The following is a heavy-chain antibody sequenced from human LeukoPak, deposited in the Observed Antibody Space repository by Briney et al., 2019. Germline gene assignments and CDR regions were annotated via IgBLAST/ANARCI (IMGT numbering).Heavy chain of an antibody. Sequence: ASVKVSCKASGYTFTSYGISWVRQAPGQGLEWMGWISAYNGNTNYAQKLQGRVTMTTDTSTSTAYMELSSLRSEDTAVYYCARGLTAMVISIAFDIWGQGTMVTVSS. CDR1: GYTFTSYG. D-gene: IGHD5-18*01. CDR3: ARGLTAMVISIAFDI. J-gene: IGHJ3*02. CDR2: ISAYNGNT. V-gene: IGHV1-18*01.